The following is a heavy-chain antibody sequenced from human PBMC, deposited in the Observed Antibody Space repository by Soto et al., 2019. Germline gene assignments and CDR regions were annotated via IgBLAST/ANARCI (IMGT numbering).Heavy chain of an antibody. CDR1: GGSISSYY. D-gene: IGHD3-22*01. CDR3: ARDNEGGFHYYDSSGYYTTPLFDY. CDR2: IYYSGIT. Sequence: SETLSLTCTVSGGSISSYYWSWIRQPPGKGLEWIGYIYYSGITDYNPSLKSRVTISVDTSKSQFSLKLSSVTAADTAVYYCARDNEGGFHYYDSSGYYTTPLFDYWGQGTLVTVSS. V-gene: IGHV4-59*01. J-gene: IGHJ4*02.